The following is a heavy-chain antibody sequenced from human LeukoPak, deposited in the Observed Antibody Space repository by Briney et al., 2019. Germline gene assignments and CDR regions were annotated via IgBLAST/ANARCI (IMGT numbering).Heavy chain of an antibody. J-gene: IGHJ5*02. V-gene: IGHV4-59*12. CDR3: ARELQEWSIVLMVYATNNWFDP. CDR1: GGSISSYY. D-gene: IGHD2-8*01. CDR2: IYYSGST. Sequence: PSETLSLTCTVSGGSISSYYWSWIRQPPGKGLEWIGYIYYSGSTNYNPSLKSRVTISVDTSKNQFSLKLSSVTAADTAVYYCARELQEWSIVLMVYATNNWFDPWGQGTLVTVSS.